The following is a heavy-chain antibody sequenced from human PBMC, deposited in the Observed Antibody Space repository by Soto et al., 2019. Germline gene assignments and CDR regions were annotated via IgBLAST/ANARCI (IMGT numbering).Heavy chain of an antibody. CDR3: AKDGGGYCSGGSCRPLYYYYYGLDV. V-gene: IGHV3-23*01. J-gene: IGHJ6*02. Sequence: GGSLRLSCAASGFTFSGYAMSWVRQAPGKGLEWVSAISGSGGSTYYADSVKGRFTISRDNSKNTLYLQMNSLRAEDTAVYYCAKDGGGYCSGGSCRPLYYYYYGLDVWGHGTPATASS. D-gene: IGHD2-15*01. CDR1: GFTFSGYA. CDR2: ISGSGGST.